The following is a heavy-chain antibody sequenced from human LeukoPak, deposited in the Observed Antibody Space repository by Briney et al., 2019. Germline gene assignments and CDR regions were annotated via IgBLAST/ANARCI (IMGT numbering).Heavy chain of an antibody. CDR3: ARATSPGGYSSGWYRKYYFDY. CDR2: INHSGST. J-gene: IGHJ4*02. CDR1: GGSFSGYY. Sequence: SETLSLTCAVYGGSFSGYYWSWIRQPPGKGLEWIGEINHSGSTNYNPSLKSRVTISVDTSKNQFSLKLSSVTAADTAVYYCARATSPGGYSSGWYRKYYFDYWGQGTLVTVSS. D-gene: IGHD6-19*01. V-gene: IGHV4-34*01.